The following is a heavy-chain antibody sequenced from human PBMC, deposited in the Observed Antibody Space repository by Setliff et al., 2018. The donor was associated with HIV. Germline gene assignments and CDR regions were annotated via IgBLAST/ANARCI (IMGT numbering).Heavy chain of an antibody. Sequence: SVKVSCKASGYTFTDYFVHWVRQAPGQGLEWMGWINPNSGATNYVQDFQGRVTMTRDTSINTVYMELTSLRSDDTAIYCCARSATFLEVGVAKWGPGTLVTVSS. D-gene: IGHD2-15*01. CDR2: INPNSGAT. V-gene: IGHV1-2*02. CDR1: GYTFTDYF. J-gene: IGHJ4*02. CDR3: ARSATFLEVGVAK.